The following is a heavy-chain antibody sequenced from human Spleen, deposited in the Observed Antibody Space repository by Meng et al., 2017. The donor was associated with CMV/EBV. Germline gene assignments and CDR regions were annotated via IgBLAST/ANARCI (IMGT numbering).Heavy chain of an antibody. CDR1: GYTFTSCD. CDR3: ARDYVIRGVYSGY. Sequence: SVKVSCKASGYTFTSCDINWVRQATGRGLEWMGGIIPILGIANYAQKFQGRVTITADKSTSTAYMELSSLRSEDTAVYYCARDYVIRGVYSGYWGQGTLVTVSS. CDR2: IIPILGIA. D-gene: IGHD2-8*01. V-gene: IGHV1-69*10. J-gene: IGHJ4*02.